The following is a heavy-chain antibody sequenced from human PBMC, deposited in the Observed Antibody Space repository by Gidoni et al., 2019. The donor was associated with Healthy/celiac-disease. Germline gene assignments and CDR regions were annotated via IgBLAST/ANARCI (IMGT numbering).Heavy chain of an antibody. V-gene: IGHV3-7*01. J-gene: IGHJ4*02. D-gene: IGHD3-22*01. CDR2: VKQDGSEK. CDR3: ARANYDSSGYYVH. Sequence: EVQLVESGGGWVQPGGSLRLSCEPSGFTFSSYWMSWVRQAPGKGLEWVANVKQDGSEKYYVDSVKGRFTISRDNAKNSLYLQMNSLRAEDTAVYYCARANYDSSGYYVHWGQGTLVTVSS. CDR1: GFTFSSYW.